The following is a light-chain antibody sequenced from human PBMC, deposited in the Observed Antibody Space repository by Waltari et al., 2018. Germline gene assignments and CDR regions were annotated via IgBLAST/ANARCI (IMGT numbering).Light chain of an antibody. CDR2: EVI. Sequence: QSALTQPPSASGSPGESATISCTGTSSDIGDYDSVSWYQQHPGKAPTLMIFEVIKRPSGVPDRFSGSKSGNTASLTVSGLQAEDEADYYCCSYAGTNNFYVFGTGTKVTVL. CDR1: SSDIGDYDS. CDR3: CSYAGTNNFYV. J-gene: IGLJ1*01. V-gene: IGLV2-8*01.